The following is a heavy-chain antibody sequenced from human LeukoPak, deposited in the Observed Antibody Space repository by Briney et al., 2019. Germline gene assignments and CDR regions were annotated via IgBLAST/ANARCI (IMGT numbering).Heavy chain of an antibody. CDR3: ARRHSYCTSSSCYLYFDN. J-gene: IGHJ4*02. CDR1: GSFFATYW. CDR2: IYPQDSDT. Sequence: GESLQISCHGSGSFFATYWIGWVRQMPGKGLEWMGDIYPQDSDTKYSPSFQGQVTISADTSLNTAYLHWSSLQASDTAIYFCARRHSYCTSSSCYLYFDNWGQGALVTVSS. V-gene: IGHV5-51*01. D-gene: IGHD2-2*01.